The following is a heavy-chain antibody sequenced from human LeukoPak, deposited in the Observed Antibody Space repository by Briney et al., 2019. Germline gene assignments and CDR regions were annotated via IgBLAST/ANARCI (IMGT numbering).Heavy chain of an antibody. CDR1: GGSFSGYY. CDR2: IYYSGST. Sequence: SETLSLTCAVYGGSFSGYYWSWIRQHPGKGLEWIGYIYYSGSTYYNPSLKSRVTISVDTSKNQFSLKLSSVTAADTVVYYCARDPDSSGYPYAFDIWGQGTMVTVSS. J-gene: IGHJ3*02. V-gene: IGHV4-31*11. D-gene: IGHD3-22*01. CDR3: ARDPDSSGYPYAFDI.